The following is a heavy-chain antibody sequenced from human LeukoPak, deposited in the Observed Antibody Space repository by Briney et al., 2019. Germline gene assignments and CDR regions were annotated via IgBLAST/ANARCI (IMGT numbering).Heavy chain of an antibody. V-gene: IGHV3-74*01. J-gene: IGHJ4*02. Sequence: GKSLRLSCAASGFTFSSYWMHWVRQVPGKGLVWVSRTNSDGSSTSYADSVKGRFTISRDNAKNTLYLQMNSLRAEDTAVYFCTRDRPVVCSSTSCYPRFDYWGQGTLVTVSS. CDR3: TRDRPVVCSSTSCYPRFDY. CDR2: TNSDGSST. CDR1: GFTFSSYW. D-gene: IGHD2-2*01.